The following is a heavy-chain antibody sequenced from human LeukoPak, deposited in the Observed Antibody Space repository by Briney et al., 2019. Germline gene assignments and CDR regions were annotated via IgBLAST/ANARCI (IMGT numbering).Heavy chain of an antibody. CDR1: GYSFTSYW. CDR3: ARPKAAAVTEGWYFDL. V-gene: IGHV5-51*01. J-gene: IGHJ2*01. D-gene: IGHD6-13*01. CDR2: IYPGDSDT. Sequence: GESLKISCKGSGYSFTSYWIGWVRQMPGKGLEWMGMIYPGDSDTRYSPSFQGQVTISADKSICTAYLQWSSLKASDTAMYYCARPKAAAVTEGWYFDLWGRGTLVTVSS.